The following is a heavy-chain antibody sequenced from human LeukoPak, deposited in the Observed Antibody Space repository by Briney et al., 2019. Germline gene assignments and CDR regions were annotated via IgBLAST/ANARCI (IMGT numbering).Heavy chain of an antibody. CDR1: GFTFSSYW. CDR3: ARDRGYSGYDGLDY. J-gene: IGHJ4*02. V-gene: IGHV3-30-3*01. D-gene: IGHD5-12*01. CDR2: ISYDGSNK. Sequence: PGGSLRLSCAASGFTFSSYWMSWVRQAPGKGLEWVAVISYDGSNKYNADSVKGRFTISRDNSKNTLYLQMNSLRAEDTAVYYCARDRGYSGYDGLDYWGQGTLVTVSS.